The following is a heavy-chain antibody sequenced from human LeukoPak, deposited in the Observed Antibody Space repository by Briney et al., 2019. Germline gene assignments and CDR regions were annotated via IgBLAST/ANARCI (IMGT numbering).Heavy chain of an antibody. D-gene: IGHD2-2*01. J-gene: IGHJ3*01. CDR3: AKVTTDCSSTSCFLPYAFDF. V-gene: IGHV3-23*01. CDR2: ISASGSGT. CDR1: GFTFNISA. Sequence: PGGSLRLSCGASGFTFNISAINWVRQAPRKGLEWVSSISASGSGTFYADSVKGRFAISRDNSRNMVFLLMNTLRAEDTAIYYCAKVTTDCSSTSCFLPYAFDFWGQGTMVAVSS.